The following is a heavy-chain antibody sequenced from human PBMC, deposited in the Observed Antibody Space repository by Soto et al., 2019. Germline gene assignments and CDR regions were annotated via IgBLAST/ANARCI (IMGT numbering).Heavy chain of an antibody. CDR3: ARTDFWTGYKASDV. D-gene: IGHD3-3*01. CDR1: GYSFTSYW. V-gene: IGHV5-10-1*01. CDR2: IDPSDSDT. J-gene: IGHJ6*02. Sequence: ESLKISCKGSGYSFTSYWISWVRQLPGKGLEWLGRIDPSDSDTNYSPSFQGHVTISADKSISTAYLQWSSLKASDTAMYYCARTDFWTGYKASDVWGQGTTVTVSS.